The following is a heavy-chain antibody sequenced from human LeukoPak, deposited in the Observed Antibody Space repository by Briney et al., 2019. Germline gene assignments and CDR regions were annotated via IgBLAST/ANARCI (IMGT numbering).Heavy chain of an antibody. Sequence: GGSLRLSCAASGFTFSSYEMNWVRQAPGKGLEWVSYISSSGSTIYYADSVKGRFTISRDNAKNSLYLQMNSLRAEGTAVYYCARDHSTIFGVVTYDYWGQGTLVTVSS. V-gene: IGHV3-48*03. J-gene: IGHJ4*02. CDR3: ARDHSTIFGVVTYDY. CDR1: GFTFSSYE. D-gene: IGHD3-3*01. CDR2: ISSSGSTI.